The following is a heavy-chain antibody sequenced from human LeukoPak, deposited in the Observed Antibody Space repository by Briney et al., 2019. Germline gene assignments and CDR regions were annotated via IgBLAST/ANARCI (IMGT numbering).Heavy chain of an antibody. J-gene: IGHJ4*02. Sequence: GGSLRLSCAASAFTFSDYYMSWVRQAPGKGLEWVSAISGSGGSTYYADSVKGRFTISRDNSKNTLYLQMNSLRAEDTAVYYCAKRERYYDSSGYYSYYFDYWGQGTLVTVSS. CDR2: ISGSGGST. V-gene: IGHV3-23*01. CDR3: AKRERYYDSSGYYSYYFDY. CDR1: AFTFSDYY. D-gene: IGHD3-22*01.